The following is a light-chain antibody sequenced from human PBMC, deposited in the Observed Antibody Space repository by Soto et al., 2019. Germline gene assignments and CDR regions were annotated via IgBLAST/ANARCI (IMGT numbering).Light chain of an antibody. CDR1: SGSIASNY. Sequence: NFMLTQPHSVSESPGKTVTISCTRSSGSIASNYVQWYQQRPGSAPTTVIYEDNQRPSGVPDRFSGSIDSSSNSASLTISGLKTEDEADCYCQSYDSSNNVFGSGTQVTVL. CDR2: EDN. J-gene: IGLJ6*01. V-gene: IGLV6-57*03. CDR3: QSYDSSNNV.